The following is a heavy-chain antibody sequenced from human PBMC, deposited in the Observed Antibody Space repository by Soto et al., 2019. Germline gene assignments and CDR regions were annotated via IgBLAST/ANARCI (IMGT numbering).Heavy chain of an antibody. J-gene: IGHJ5*02. V-gene: IGHV1-3*01. CDR2: INAGNGNT. D-gene: IGHD7-27*01. CDR1: GYTFTSYA. Sequence: QVQLVQSGAEVKKPGASVKVSCKDSGYTFTSYAMHWVRQAPGQRLEWMGWINAGNGNTKYSQKFQGRVTITRDTSASTAYMELSSLRSEDTAVYYCASNWGSWDWFGPWGQGTLVTVSS. CDR3: ASNWGSWDWFGP.